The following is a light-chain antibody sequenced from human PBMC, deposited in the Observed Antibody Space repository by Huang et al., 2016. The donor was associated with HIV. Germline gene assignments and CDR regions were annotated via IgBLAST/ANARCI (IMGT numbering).Light chain of an antibody. CDR3: HQYNNWPLT. V-gene: IGKV3-15*01. J-gene: IGKJ4*01. CDR1: QSVSST. Sequence: EIVLTQSPATLSVSPGDRAILSCRASQSVSSTLAWHQQKPGQAPSLLIYGASTRATAIPARFSGSGSGTEFTLTISSLQSEDFAVYYCHQYNNWPLTFGGGTKVEIK. CDR2: GAS.